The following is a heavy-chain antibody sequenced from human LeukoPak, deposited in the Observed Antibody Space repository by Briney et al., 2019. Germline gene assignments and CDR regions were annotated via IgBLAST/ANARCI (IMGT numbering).Heavy chain of an antibody. CDR3: ATSAMTMIVMVTPLYY. CDR2: ISGSGGST. J-gene: IGHJ4*02. Sequence: GGSLRLSCAASGFTFSSYAMSWVRQAPGKGLEWVSAISGSGGSTYYADSVKGRFTISRDNSKNTLYLQMNSLRAEDTAVYYCATSAMTMIVMVTPLYYWGQATMVTVSS. CDR1: GFTFSSYA. D-gene: IGHD3-22*01. V-gene: IGHV3-23*01.